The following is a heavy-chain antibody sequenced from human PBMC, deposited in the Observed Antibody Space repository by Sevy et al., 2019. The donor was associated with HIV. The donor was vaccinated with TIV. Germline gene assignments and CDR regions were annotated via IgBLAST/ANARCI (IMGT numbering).Heavy chain of an antibody. CDR2: IYPGDSDT. Sequence: GESLKISCKGSGYTFTNYWIGWVRQMPGKGLEWMGMIYPGDSDTRYSPSFQGQVTISADKSISTAYLQWSSLKASDTAMYYCARRQPQNYFDSSGYYAPDWYFDLWGRGTLVTVSS. J-gene: IGHJ2*01. V-gene: IGHV5-51*01. CDR1: GYTFTNYW. CDR3: ARRQPQNYFDSSGYYAPDWYFDL. D-gene: IGHD3-22*01.